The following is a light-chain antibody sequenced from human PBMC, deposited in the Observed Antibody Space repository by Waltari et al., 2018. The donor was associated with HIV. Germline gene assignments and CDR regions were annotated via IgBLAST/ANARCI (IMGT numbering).Light chain of an antibody. J-gene: IGLJ2*01. V-gene: IGLV3-21*04. CDR2: GDS. CDR3: QVWDSSSDHVV. CDR1: NIGSKS. Sequence: SYVLTQPPSVSVAPGKTARITCGGNNIGSKSVHWYQQKPGQAPVLVIYGDSDRPSGIPERFSGSNSGNTATLTISSVEAGDEADYYCQVWDSSSDHVVFGGGTKLTVL.